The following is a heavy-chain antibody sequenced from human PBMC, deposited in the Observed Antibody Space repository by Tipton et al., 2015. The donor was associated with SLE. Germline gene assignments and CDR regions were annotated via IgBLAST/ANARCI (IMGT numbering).Heavy chain of an antibody. D-gene: IGHD2-15*01. V-gene: IGHV4-61*02. J-gene: IGHJ4*02. Sequence: TLSLTCTVSGGSISSGSQYWSWIRQPAGKGLEWIGRFDPNGSTRYNPSFQSRVTMSMDTSKKQFSLVLSSVTAADTAVYYCAAHAAGRGGSGYWGQGTLVTVSS. CDR1: GGSISSGSQY. CDR3: AAHAAGRGGSGY. CDR2: FDPNGST.